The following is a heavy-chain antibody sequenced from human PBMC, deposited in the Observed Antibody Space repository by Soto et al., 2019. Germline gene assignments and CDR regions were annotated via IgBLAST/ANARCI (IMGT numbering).Heavy chain of an antibody. CDR3: ARAVQLEITAGNWFDP. V-gene: IGHV4-31*03. Sequence: QVQLQESGPGLVKPSQILSLTCTVSGGSISSGGYYWSWIRQHPGKGLEWIGYIYYSGSTYYNPSLKSRVTISVDTSKNQFSLKLSSVTAADTAVYYCARAVQLEITAGNWFDPWGQGTLVTVSS. CDR1: GGSISSGGYY. D-gene: IGHD1-1*01. CDR2: IYYSGST. J-gene: IGHJ5*02.